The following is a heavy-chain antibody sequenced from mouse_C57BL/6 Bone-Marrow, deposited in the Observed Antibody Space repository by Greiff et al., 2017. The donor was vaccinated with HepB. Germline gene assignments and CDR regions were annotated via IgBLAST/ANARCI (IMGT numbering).Heavy chain of an antibody. V-gene: IGHV1-81*01. CDR3: ARAVEYYGSSY. CDR1: GYTFTSYG. D-gene: IGHD1-1*01. Sequence: VKLMESGAELARPGASVKLSCKASGYTFTSYGISWVKQRTGQGLEWIGEIYPRSGNTYYNEKFKGKATLTADKSSSTAYMDLRSLTSEDSAVYFCARAVEYYGSSYWGQGTTLTVSS. J-gene: IGHJ2*01. CDR2: IYPRSGNT.